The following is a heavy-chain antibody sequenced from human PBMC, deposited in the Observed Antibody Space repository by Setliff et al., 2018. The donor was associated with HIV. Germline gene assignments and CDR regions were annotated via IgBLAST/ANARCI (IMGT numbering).Heavy chain of an antibody. CDR1: GFNFKDFA. J-gene: IGHJ4*02. D-gene: IGHD1-20*01. CDR2: ITWSSDSI. V-gene: IGHV3-9*01. CDR3: AKDKGGYNWNYFDY. Sequence: GGSLRLSCAASGFNFKDFAMHWVRQPPGKGLEWVSGITWSSDSIYYADSVKGRFTISRDNAKNSLFLQMNSLRAEDTAVYYCAKDKGGYNWNYFDYWGPGTQVTVSS.